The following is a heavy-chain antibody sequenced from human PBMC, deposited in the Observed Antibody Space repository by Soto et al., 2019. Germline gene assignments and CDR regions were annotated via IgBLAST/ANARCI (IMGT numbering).Heavy chain of an antibody. Sequence: EVLLLESGGDVVQPGGSLRLSCAASGFTLGKYTMGWVRQAPGKGLEWVAESYSTGGTEYADSVKGRFTISRDNSKNTLFLQMNSLGVEDTALYYSARDREPDGIWTFDSWGQGTLVTVSS. CDR1: GFTLGKYT. V-gene: IGHV3-23*01. J-gene: IGHJ4*02. CDR2: SYSTGGT. CDR3: ARDREPDGIWTFDS. D-gene: IGHD3-9*01.